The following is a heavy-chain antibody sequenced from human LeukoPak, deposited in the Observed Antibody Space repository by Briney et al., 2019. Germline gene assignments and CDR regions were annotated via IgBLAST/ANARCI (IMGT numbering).Heavy chain of an antibody. CDR3: ARVRDGYNDAYDI. V-gene: IGHV1-46*01. CDR1: GYTFTSYY. Sequence: ASVKVSCKASGYTFTSYYMHWVRQAPGQGLEWMGIINPSGGSTNYAQNFQGRVTMTRDTSTSTVYMELSSLRSEDTAVYYCARVRDGYNDAYDIWGQGTMVTVPS. CDR2: INPSGGST. J-gene: IGHJ3*02. D-gene: IGHD5-24*01.